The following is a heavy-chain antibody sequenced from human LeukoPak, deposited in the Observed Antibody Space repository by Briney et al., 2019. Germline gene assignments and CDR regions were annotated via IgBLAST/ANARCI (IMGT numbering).Heavy chain of an antibody. CDR1: GFTFSSYA. V-gene: IGHV3-23*01. D-gene: IGHD6-19*01. CDR2: ISGSGGST. J-gene: IGHJ6*02. CDR3: AKDIPGRGLVPENYYYYGMDV. Sequence: PGGSLRLSCAASGFTFSSYAISWVRQAPGKGLEWVSAISGSGGSTYYADSVKGRFTISRDNSKNTLYLQMNSLRAEDTALYYCAKDIPGRGLVPENYYYYGMDVWGQGTTVTVSS.